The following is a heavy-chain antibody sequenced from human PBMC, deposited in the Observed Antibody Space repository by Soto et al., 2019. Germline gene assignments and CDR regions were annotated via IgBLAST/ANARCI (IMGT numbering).Heavy chain of an antibody. CDR1: GFTFSSYD. Sequence: EVQLVESGGGLVQPGGSLRLSCAASGFTFSSYDMHWVRQATGKGLEWVSAIGTAGDTYYPGSVKGRFTISRENAKNTLYLQMNSLRSEDTAVYYCAKDRGRIADNWFDPWGQGTLVTVSS. D-gene: IGHD6-13*01. J-gene: IGHJ5*02. CDR3: AKDRGRIADNWFDP. V-gene: IGHV3-13*01. CDR2: IGTAGDT.